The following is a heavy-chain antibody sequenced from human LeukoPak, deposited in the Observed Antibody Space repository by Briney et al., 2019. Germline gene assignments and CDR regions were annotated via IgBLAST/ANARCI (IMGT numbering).Heavy chain of an antibody. CDR3: ASGLLGEPLEI. CDR1: GHTFTNFY. J-gene: IGHJ3*02. Sequence: GASVKVSCKASGHTFTNFYTHWVRQAPGQGLEWMGIINPNGASTSYAQKFEDRVTMTRDTSTNTVYLQLSSLRFEDTAVYYCASGLLGEPLEIWGQGTMVTVSS. V-gene: IGHV1-46*01. D-gene: IGHD3-10*01. CDR2: INPNGAST.